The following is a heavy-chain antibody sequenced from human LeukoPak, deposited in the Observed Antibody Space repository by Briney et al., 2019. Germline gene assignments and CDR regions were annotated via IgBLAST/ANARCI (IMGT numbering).Heavy chain of an antibody. J-gene: IGHJ4*02. CDR2: ISHDGRIT. CDR3: AKDLGDSASWYLDY. Sequence: GGALRLPCAASGFTFDSFVMHWVHQAPAKGLEGLAVISHDGRITFYGESVKGRLTISRDNSKNTLYLQMNSLRTEDTAVYYCAKDLGDSASWYLDYWGQGTLVTVSS. D-gene: IGHD6-13*01. CDR1: GFTFDSFV. V-gene: IGHV3-30*18.